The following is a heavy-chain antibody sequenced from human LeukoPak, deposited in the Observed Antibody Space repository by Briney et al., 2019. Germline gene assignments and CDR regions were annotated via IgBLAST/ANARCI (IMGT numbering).Heavy chain of an antibody. CDR3: ASHSYYDSSGYRFDF. V-gene: IGHV4-59*08. CDR1: GGSISSYY. Sequence: SETLSLTCTVSGGSISSYYWCWIRKPPGKGLDRIGYIYYNGSTSYNPSLKSRFTIAVATSKNQFSLKLSSVTAADTAVYYCASHSYYDSSGYRFDFWGRGTLVSVSS. D-gene: IGHD3-22*01. J-gene: IGHJ4*02. CDR2: IYYNGST.